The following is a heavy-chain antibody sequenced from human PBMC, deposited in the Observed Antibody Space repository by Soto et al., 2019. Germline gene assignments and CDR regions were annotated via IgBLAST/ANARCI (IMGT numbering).Heavy chain of an antibody. V-gene: IGHV1-18*01. Sequence: GASVKVSCKTSGYTFTSYGISWVRQAPGQGLEWMGWISAYNGNTNYAQKLQGRVTMTTDTSTSTAYMELRSLRSDDTAVYYCATNRYSSSWYYFDYWGRGTLVTVSS. CDR1: GYTFTSYG. CDR3: ATNRYSSSWYYFDY. CDR2: ISAYNGNT. J-gene: IGHJ4*02. D-gene: IGHD6-13*01.